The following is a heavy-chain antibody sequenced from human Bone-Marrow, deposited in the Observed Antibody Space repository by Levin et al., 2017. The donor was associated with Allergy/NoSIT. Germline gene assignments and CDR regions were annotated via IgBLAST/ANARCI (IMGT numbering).Heavy chain of an antibody. Sequence: AGGSLRLSCAASGFTVGNNYVAWVRQAPGKGLDWISVIYSGGGTYYADSVKGRFTISRDKSKNTVYLQMNSLGVEDTAVSYCSSAPGFSDYWGQGTLVTVSS. CDR3: SSAPGFSDY. V-gene: IGHV3-66*01. CDR1: GFTVGNNY. CDR2: IYSGGGT. J-gene: IGHJ4*02.